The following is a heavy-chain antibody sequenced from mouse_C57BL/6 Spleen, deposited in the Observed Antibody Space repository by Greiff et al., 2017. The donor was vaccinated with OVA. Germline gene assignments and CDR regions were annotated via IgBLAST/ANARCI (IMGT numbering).Heavy chain of an antibody. CDR3: ARILITTLVAGDY. J-gene: IGHJ2*01. CDR2: IDPSDSYT. CDR1: GYTFTSYW. D-gene: IGHD1-1*01. V-gene: IGHV1-50*01. Sequence: VQLQQPGAELVKPGASVKLSCKASGYTFTSYWMQWVKQRPGQGLEWIGEIDPSDSYTNYNQKFKGKATLTVDTSSSTAYMQLSSLTSEDSAVYYSARILITTLVAGDYWGEGTTLTVSS.